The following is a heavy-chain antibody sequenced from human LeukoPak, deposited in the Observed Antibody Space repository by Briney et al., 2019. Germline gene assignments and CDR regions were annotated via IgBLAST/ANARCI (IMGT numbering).Heavy chain of an antibody. V-gene: IGHV4-4*07. D-gene: IGHD1-14*01. CDR1: GGSISSHY. CDR2: IYASGST. Sequence: MSSETLSLTCTVSGGSISSHYWSWIRQPAGKGLEWIGRIYASGSTNYNPSLKSRVTVSVDTSKNQFSLKVTSVTAADTAVYYCARAPGSDNLYWYFDLWGRGALVTVSS. J-gene: IGHJ2*01. CDR3: ARAPGSDNLYWYFDL.